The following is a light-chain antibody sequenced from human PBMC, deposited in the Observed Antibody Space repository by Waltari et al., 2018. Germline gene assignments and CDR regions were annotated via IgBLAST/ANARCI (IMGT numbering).Light chain of an antibody. CDR1: HNINYW. CDR2: KAS. CDR3: QQYNSFPWT. V-gene: IGKV1-5*03. Sequence: DIQMTQSPSTLSASVGDRVTITCRASHNINYWLAWYQQKPGKAPNLLIYKASSLASGVPSRFRGSGFGTEFTLTISSLQPGDFATYYCQQYNSFPWTFGQGTKVEIK. J-gene: IGKJ1*01.